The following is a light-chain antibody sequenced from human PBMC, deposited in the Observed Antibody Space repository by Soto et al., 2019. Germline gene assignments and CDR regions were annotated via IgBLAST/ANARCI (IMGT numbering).Light chain of an antibody. CDR2: DAS. V-gene: IGKV3-11*01. CDR3: QTRSNWPPIT. CDR1: QSVSSY. J-gene: IGKJ5*01. Sequence: EIVLTQSPATLSLSPGERATLSCWASQSVSSYLSWYQQKPGQAPRLLIYDASNRSTGIPARFNGTGYGKDFTITISSLEPKYFAVCYCQTRSNWPPITSGQGTRLAIK.